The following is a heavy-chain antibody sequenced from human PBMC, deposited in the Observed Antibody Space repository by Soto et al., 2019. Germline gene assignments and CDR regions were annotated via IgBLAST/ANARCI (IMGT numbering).Heavy chain of an antibody. J-gene: IGHJ5*02. V-gene: IGHV3-33*01. Sequence: GGSLRLSCAASGFTFSSYGMHWVRQAPGKGLEWVAVIWYDGSNKYYADSVKGRFTISRDNSKNTLYLQMNSLRAEDTAVYYCARDLGFGANRFDPWGQGTLVTVSS. CDR2: IWYDGSNK. CDR1: GFTFSSYG. D-gene: IGHD3-10*01. CDR3: ARDLGFGANRFDP.